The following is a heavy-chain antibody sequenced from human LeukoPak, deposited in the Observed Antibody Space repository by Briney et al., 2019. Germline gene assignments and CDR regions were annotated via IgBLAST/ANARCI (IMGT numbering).Heavy chain of an antibody. V-gene: IGHV4-39*07. Sequence: SETLSLTCTVSGGSISSSSYYWGWIRQPPGKGLEWIGSIYYSGSTYYNPSLKSRVTISVDTSKNQFSLKLSSVTAADTAVYYCARRDYSSSFDYWGQGTLVTVSS. CDR3: ARRDYSSSFDY. CDR2: IYYSGST. D-gene: IGHD6-6*01. CDR1: GGSISSSSYY. J-gene: IGHJ4*02.